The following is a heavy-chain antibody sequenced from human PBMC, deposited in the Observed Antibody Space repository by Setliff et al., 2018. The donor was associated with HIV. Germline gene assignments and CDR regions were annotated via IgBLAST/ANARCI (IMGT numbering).Heavy chain of an antibody. Sequence: GGSLRLSCAASGFTFSDYGMHWVRQAPGKGLEWVAVIWYDGSEKHYADSVKGRLTISRDNAKNSLFLQMNSLRAEDTAVYYCASIELAAMVPVDYWGQGTLVTVSS. CDR2: IWYDGSEK. CDR1: GFTFSDYG. CDR3: ASIELAAMVPVDY. D-gene: IGHD5-18*01. J-gene: IGHJ4*02. V-gene: IGHV3-33*03.